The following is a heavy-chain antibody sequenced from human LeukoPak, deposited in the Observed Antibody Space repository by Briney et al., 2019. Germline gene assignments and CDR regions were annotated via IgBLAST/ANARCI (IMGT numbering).Heavy chain of an antibody. J-gene: IGHJ4*02. CDR2: INPNSGDT. V-gene: IGHV1-2*02. D-gene: IGHD3-16*01. CDR1: GYTFTVYY. Sequence: ASVKVSCKASGYTFTVYYLHCVRQAPGQGLEWMGWINPNSGDTKYSQKFQGRVTMTRDTSISTAYMELSRLRSDDKAVYYCATQRGSYLWGTDFDYWGQGTLVTVSS. CDR3: ATQRGSYLWGTDFDY.